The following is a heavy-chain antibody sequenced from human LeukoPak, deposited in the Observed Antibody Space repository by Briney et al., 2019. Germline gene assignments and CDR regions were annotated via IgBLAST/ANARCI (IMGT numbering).Heavy chain of an antibody. J-gene: IGHJ4*02. CDR2: IRYDGSNK. D-gene: IGHD3-10*01. V-gene: IGHV3-30*02. CDR3: AKDLYRFGELLYLDY. CDR1: GFTFSSYG. Sequence: GGSLRLSCAASGFTFSSYGMHWVRQAPGKGLEWVAFIRYDGSNKYYADSVKGRFTISRDNSKNTLYLQMNSLRAEDTAVYYCAKDLYRFGELLYLDYWGQGTLVTVSS.